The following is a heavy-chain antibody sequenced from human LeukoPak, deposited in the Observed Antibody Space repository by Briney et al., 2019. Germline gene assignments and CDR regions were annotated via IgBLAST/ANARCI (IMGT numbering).Heavy chain of an antibody. V-gene: IGHV4-30-2*01. Sequence: KPSETLSLTCAVSGGSISSGGYSWSWIRQPPGKGLEWIGYIYHSGSTYYNPSLKSRVTISVDTSKNQFSLKLSSVTAADTAVYYCARENLWSNNWFDPWGQGTLVTVSS. CDR3: ARENLWSNNWFDP. D-gene: IGHD3-10*01. CDR1: GGSISSGGYS. J-gene: IGHJ5*02. CDR2: IYHSGST.